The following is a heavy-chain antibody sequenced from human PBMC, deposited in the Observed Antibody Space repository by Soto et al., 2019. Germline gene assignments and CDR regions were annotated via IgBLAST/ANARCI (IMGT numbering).Heavy chain of an antibody. CDR3: ATRKGGYCSGGTCYSFAD. J-gene: IGHJ4*02. D-gene: IGHD2-15*01. CDR2: IRSRGDNT. CDR1: GFTFTTYV. V-gene: IGHV3-23*01. Sequence: EVQLLESGGGLVQPGGSLRLSCAASGFTFTTYVMTWVRQAPGKGLEWVSAIRSRGDNTYYADSVKGRFTISRDNSKNTLYLQMNSLRADDTAVYYCATRKGGYCSGGTCYSFADWGLGTLVTVSS.